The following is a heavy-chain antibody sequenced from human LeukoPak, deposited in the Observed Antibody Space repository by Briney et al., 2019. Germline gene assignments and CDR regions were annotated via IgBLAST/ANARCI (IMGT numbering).Heavy chain of an antibody. V-gene: IGHV4-34*01. D-gene: IGHD2-2*01. CDR3: ARVAVVVPAAIAWFDP. Sequence: SETLSLTCAVYGGSFSGYYWSWIRQPPGKGLEWIGEINHSGSTNYNPSLKSRVTISVDTSKNQFSLKLSSVTAADTAVYYRARVAVVVPAAIAWFDPWGQGTLVTVSS. J-gene: IGHJ5*02. CDR2: INHSGST. CDR1: GGSFSGYY.